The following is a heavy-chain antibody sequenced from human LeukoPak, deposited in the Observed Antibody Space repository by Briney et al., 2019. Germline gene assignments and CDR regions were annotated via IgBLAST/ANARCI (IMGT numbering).Heavy chain of an antibody. CDR2: IYYSGST. CDR1: AGSISSSSYS. CDR3: ARTSSSGLVGGYYFDY. D-gene: IGHD6-19*01. V-gene: IGHV4-39*07. Sequence: SETLSLTCTVSAGSISSSSYSWGWIRQPPGKGLEWIGSIYYSGSTYFNPSLKSRVTISVDTSKNQFSLKLSSVTAADTAVYYCARTSSSGLVGGYYFDYWGQGTLVTVSS. J-gene: IGHJ4*02.